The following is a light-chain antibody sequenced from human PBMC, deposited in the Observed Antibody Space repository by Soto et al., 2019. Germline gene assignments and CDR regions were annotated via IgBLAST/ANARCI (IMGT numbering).Light chain of an antibody. J-gene: IGKJ1*01. Sequence: DVVMTQSPLSLPVTLGQPASISCRSSQSLLYSDGNTFLNWFHQRPGQSPRRLIYKVSNRDSGVPDRFSGSGSGIDFTLRISRVEAVDVGVYYCMQGTHWPPTFGQGTKVEIK. CDR2: KVS. CDR1: QSLLYSDGNTF. CDR3: MQGTHWPPT. V-gene: IGKV2-30*01.